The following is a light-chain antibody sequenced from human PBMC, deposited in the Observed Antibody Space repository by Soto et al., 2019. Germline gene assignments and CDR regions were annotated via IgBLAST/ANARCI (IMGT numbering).Light chain of an antibody. CDR2: GAS. CDR3: QQYGNSRT. Sequence: EIVLTQSPGTLSLSPGERATLSCRASQSVSSTCLAWYQQKPGQAPRLLIYGASSRATGIPDRFSGSGSGTDFTLTISRLEPEDSAVYYCQQYGNSRTFGQGTKVEIK. CDR1: QSVSSTC. V-gene: IGKV3-20*01. J-gene: IGKJ1*01.